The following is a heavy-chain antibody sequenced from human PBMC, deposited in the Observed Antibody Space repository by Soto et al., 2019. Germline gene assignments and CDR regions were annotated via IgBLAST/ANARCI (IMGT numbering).Heavy chain of an antibody. CDR3: ARQLPNRGYWYFDL. J-gene: IGHJ2*01. V-gene: IGHV4-59*08. CDR1: GGSISSYY. D-gene: IGHD2-15*01. CDR2: IYYSGST. Sequence: LSETLSLTCTVSGGSISSYYWSWIRQPPGKGLEWIGYIYYSGSTNYNPSLKSRVTISVDTSKNQFSLKLSSVTAADTAVYYRARQLPNRGYWYFDLWGRGTLVTVSS.